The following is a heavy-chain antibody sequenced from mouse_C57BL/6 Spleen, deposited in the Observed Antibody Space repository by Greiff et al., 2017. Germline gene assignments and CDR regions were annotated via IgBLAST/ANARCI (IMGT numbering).Heavy chain of an antibody. CDR2: IYPGGGYT. V-gene: IGHV1-63*01. CDR3: ARGGSIKGAMDY. Sequence: VQLQQSGAELVRPGTSVQMSCKASGYTFTNYWIGWAKQRPGHGLEWIGDIYPGGGYTNYNEKFKGKATLTADKSSSTAYMQFSSLTSEDSAIYYWARGGSIKGAMDYWGQGTSVTVSS. J-gene: IGHJ4*01. D-gene: IGHD1-1*01. CDR1: GYTFTNYW.